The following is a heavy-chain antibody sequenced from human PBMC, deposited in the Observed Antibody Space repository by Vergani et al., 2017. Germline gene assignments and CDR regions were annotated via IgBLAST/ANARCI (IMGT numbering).Heavy chain of an antibody. D-gene: IGHD3-3*01. V-gene: IGHV1-2*02. J-gene: IGHJ4*02. CDR1: GYTFTGYY. Sequence: QVQLVQSGAEVKKPGASVKVSCKASGYTFTGYYMHWVRQAPGQGLEWMGWINPNSGGTNYAQQFQGRVTMTRDTSISTAYMELSRLRSDDTAVYYCARVGEYDFWSAIGGYYFDCWGQGTLVTVSS. CDR2: INPNSGGT. CDR3: ARVGEYDFWSAIGGYYFDC.